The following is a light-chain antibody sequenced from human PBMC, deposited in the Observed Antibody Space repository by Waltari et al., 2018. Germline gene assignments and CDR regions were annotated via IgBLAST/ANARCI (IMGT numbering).Light chain of an antibody. CDR1: QSVSSSY. CDR3: QHYGSSLLT. V-gene: IGKV3-20*01. J-gene: IGKJ4*01. CDR2: GAS. Sequence: ETVLTQSPGTLSLSPGERATLSCRASQSVSSSYLAWFQQKPGQAPRLLIYGASTRATGIPDRFSGIGSGTDFTLTISRLEPEDFAVYHCQHYGSSLLTFGGGTKVEIK.